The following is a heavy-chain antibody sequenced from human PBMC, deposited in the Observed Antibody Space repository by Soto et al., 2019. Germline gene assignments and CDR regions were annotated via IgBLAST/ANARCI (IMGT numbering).Heavy chain of an antibody. CDR2: IYTSGST. D-gene: IGHD2-21*02. Sequence: TLSLTCTVSGGSISSYYWSWIRQPAGKGLEWIGRIYTSGSTNYNPSLKSRVTMSVDTSKNQFSLKLSSVTAADTAVYYCARDSPKYCGGDCYQYYYYYYGMDVWGQGTTVTVSS. J-gene: IGHJ6*02. CDR1: GGSISSYY. CDR3: ARDSPKYCGGDCYQYYYYYYGMDV. V-gene: IGHV4-4*07.